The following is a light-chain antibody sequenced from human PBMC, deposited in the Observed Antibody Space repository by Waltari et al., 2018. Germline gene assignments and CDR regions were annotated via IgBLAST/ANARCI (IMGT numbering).Light chain of an antibody. V-gene: IGKV3-20*01. Sequence: EIVLTQSPGTLSLSPGERATLPCRASQRVSSSYLAWYQQKPGQAPRLLIYGASSRATGIPDRFSGSRSGTDFTLTISRLEPEDFAVYYCQQYGSSPPTFGQGTKVEIK. CDR1: QRVSSSY. CDR3: QQYGSSPPT. CDR2: GAS. J-gene: IGKJ1*01.